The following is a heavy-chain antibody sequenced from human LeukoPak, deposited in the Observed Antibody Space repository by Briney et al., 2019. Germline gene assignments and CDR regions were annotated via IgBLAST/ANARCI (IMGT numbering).Heavy chain of an antibody. Sequence: SETLSLTCTVSGGSISSSSYYWGWMRQPPGKGLEWSGSIYYSGSTYYNPSLKSRVTISVDSSKNQFSLKLSSVTAADTAVYYCARFNPSRYSYGYSWFTENWFDPWGQGTLVTVSS. J-gene: IGHJ5*02. CDR2: IYYSGST. V-gene: IGHV4-39*07. CDR3: ARFNPSRYSYGYSWFTENWFDP. CDR1: GGSISSSSYY. D-gene: IGHD5-18*01.